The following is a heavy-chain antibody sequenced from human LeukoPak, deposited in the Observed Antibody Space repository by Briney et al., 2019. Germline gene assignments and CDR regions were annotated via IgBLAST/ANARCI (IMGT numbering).Heavy chain of an antibody. D-gene: IGHD3-3*01. J-gene: IGHJ6*04. Sequence: PGGSLRLSCAASGFTFSSYSMNWVRQAPGKGLEWVSYISSSSSTIYYADSVKGRFTISRDNAKNSLYLQMNSLRAEDTAVYYCANTNYDFWSEGVWGKGTTVTVSS. V-gene: IGHV3-48*01. CDR3: ANTNYDFWSEGV. CDR1: GFTFSSYS. CDR2: ISSSSSTI.